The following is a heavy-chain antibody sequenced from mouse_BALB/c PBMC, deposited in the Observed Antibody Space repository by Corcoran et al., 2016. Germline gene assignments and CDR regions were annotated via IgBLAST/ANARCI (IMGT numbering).Heavy chain of an antibody. CDR1: VYSFTSGYY. V-gene: IGHV3-6*02. Sequence: DVQLQEAGPGLVKPSQSLSLTCSVPVYSFTSGYYWNWIRPLRGNKLEWMGYISYDGSNNYNPALKNQISITRDTSKNQFFLKLNSVTTEGTATYYCARDYYGSSYFDYWGQGTALTVSS. CDR3: ARDYYGSSYFDY. J-gene: IGHJ2*01. D-gene: IGHD1-1*01. CDR2: ISYDGSN.